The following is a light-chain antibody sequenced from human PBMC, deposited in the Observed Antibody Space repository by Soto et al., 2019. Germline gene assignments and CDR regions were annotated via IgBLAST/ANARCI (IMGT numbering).Light chain of an antibody. Sequence: ALTQPASVSESPGQSITISCAGTSSDIGGYNYVSWYQQHPDKAPKLMIYGVTNRPSGVSDRFSGSKSGNTASLTISGLQAEDEADYYCTSYTSSSTYVFGTGTKVTVL. V-gene: IGLV2-14*01. CDR2: GVT. CDR1: SSDIGGYNY. CDR3: TSYTSSSTYV. J-gene: IGLJ1*01.